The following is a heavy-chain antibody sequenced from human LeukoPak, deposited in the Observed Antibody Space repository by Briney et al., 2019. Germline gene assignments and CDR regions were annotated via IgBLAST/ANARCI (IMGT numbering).Heavy chain of an antibody. D-gene: IGHD6-19*01. Sequence: PGGSLRLSCEASGLTFNKYWMTWVRQAPGKGLEWAANIKQDGSEKNYVDSVKGRFTISRDNAKNSLSLRMNSLSAEDTAVYYCATGYSSGWYFYFQHWGQGSLVSVSS. CDR1: GLTFNKYW. V-gene: IGHV3-7*01. CDR3: ATGYSSGWYFYFQH. CDR2: IKQDGSEK. J-gene: IGHJ1*01.